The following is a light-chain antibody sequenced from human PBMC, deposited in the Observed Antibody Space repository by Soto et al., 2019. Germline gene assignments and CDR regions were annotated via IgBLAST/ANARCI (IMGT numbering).Light chain of an antibody. CDR2: DVY. J-gene: IGLJ1*01. V-gene: IGLV2-14*03. CDR3: TSYTSSTPFYV. CDR1: RTEFDGYDY. Sequence: SSLTQPASLSGAPRQAVALSCPWGRTEFDGYDYVSWYQQHPGQAPQLIIYDVYNRPSGVSHRFSGSKSGDTASLTISGLQAEDEADYYCTSYTSSTPFYVFGTGTKVTVL.